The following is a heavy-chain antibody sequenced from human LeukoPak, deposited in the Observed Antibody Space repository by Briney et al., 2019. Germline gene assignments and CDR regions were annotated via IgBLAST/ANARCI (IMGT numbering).Heavy chain of an antibody. D-gene: IGHD2-15*01. CDR2: INSDGSSI. Sequence: GGSLRLSCAGFGFSFSSYWMHWVRQAPGKGLVWVLRINSDGSSINYADSVKGRFTISRDNAKNTLYLQMNSLRAEDTAVYYCARPGYCSGGACYSKWGQGTLVTVSS. CDR1: GFSFSSYW. V-gene: IGHV3-74*01. CDR3: ARPGYCSGGACYSK. J-gene: IGHJ4*02.